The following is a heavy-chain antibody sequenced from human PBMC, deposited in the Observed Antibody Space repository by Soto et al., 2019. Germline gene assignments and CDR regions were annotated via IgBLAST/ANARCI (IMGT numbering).Heavy chain of an antibody. CDR1: GFTFSSYS. V-gene: IGHV3-21*01. J-gene: IGHJ4*02. CDR2: ISSSSSYI. CDR3: ARDQKSARYYDILTGSQSFYFDY. D-gene: IGHD3-9*01. Sequence: GGSLRLSGAASGFTFSSYSMNWVRQAPGKGLEWVSSISSSSSYIYYADSVKGRFTISRDNAKNSLYLQMTSLRAEDTAVYYCARDQKSARYYDILTGSQSFYFDYWGQGTLVTVSS.